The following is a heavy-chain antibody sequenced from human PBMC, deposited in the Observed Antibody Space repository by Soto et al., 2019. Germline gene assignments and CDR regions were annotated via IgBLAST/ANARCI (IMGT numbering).Heavy chain of an antibody. V-gene: IGHV3-7*01. CDR2: IKQDGSEK. Sequence: PGGSLRLSCAASGFTFSSYWMSWVRQAPGKGLEWVANIKQDGSEKYYVDSVKGRFTISRDNAKNSLYLQMNSLRAEDTAVYYCARGGGDYGDFFDYWGQGTLVTVSS. J-gene: IGHJ4*02. CDR1: GFTFSSYW. CDR3: ARGGGDYGDFFDY. D-gene: IGHD4-17*01.